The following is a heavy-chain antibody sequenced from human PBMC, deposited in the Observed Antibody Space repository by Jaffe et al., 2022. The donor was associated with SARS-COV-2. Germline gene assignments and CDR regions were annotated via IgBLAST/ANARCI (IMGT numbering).Heavy chain of an antibody. CDR2: IKSKTDGGTT. Sequence: EVQLVESGGGLVKPGGSLRLSCAASGFTFSNAWMSWVRQAPGKGLEWVGRIKSKTDGGTTDYAAPVKGRFTISRDDSKNTLYLQMNSLKTEDTAVYYCTTGDIVLMVYAGVDYWGQGTLVTVSS. V-gene: IGHV3-15*01. J-gene: IGHJ4*02. CDR1: GFTFSNAW. D-gene: IGHD2-8*01. CDR3: TTGDIVLMVYAGVDY.